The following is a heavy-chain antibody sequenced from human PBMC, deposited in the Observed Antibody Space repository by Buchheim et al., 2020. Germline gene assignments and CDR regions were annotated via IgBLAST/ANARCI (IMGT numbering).Heavy chain of an antibody. CDR1: GFTFSNYW. CDR3: VSWPSTGVTPRTNY. V-gene: IGHV3-7*01. J-gene: IGHJ4*02. D-gene: IGHD1-14*01. CDR2: INPDGSDK. Sequence: EVQLVEFGGGLVQPGGSLRLSCAASGFTFSNYWLTWIRQALGEGLKWVANINPDGSDKYYVDSVKGRLTISRDNVENSMHLQMNSLRAEDSAVYYCVSWPSTGVTPRTNYWGRGTL.